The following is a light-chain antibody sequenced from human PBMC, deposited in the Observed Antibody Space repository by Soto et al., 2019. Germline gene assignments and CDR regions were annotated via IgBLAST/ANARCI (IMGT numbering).Light chain of an antibody. Sequence: QSVLTQPASVSGSPGQSITISCTGTNSDVGDYNYVSWYQQHPGKVPKLILYGVGNRPSGVSDRFSGSKSGNTASLTISGLQAEDESDYYCCSYTSTSARVFGTGTKVTVL. J-gene: IGLJ1*01. V-gene: IGLV2-14*01. CDR3: CSYTSTSARV. CDR2: GVG. CDR1: NSDVGDYNY.